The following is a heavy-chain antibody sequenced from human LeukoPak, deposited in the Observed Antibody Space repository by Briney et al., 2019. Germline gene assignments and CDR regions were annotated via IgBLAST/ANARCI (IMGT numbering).Heavy chain of an antibody. J-gene: IGHJ4*02. Sequence: GGSLRLSCAVSGFTFSNYTMNWVRQTPGKGLEWVSSISTSSTHIYYADSVKGRFTITRDNAKNSLFLQMNSLRAEDTAVYYCATISLTYSDYDLGFFDSWGQGALVTVSS. CDR3: ATISLTYSDYDLGFFDS. CDR2: ISTSSTHI. CDR1: GFTFSNYT. V-gene: IGHV3-21*01. D-gene: IGHD5-12*01.